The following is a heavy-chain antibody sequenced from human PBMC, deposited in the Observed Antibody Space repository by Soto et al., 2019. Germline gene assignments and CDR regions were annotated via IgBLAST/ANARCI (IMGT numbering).Heavy chain of an antibody. Sequence: GGSLRLSCAASGFTFSSYAMSWVRQAPGKGLEWVSAISGSGGSTYYADSVKGRFTISRDNSKNTLYLQMNSLRAEDTAVYYCAKKRRQQRINGMDVWGQGTTVTVSS. J-gene: IGHJ6*02. CDR2: ISGSGGST. CDR3: AKKRRQQRINGMDV. D-gene: IGHD6-13*01. V-gene: IGHV3-23*01. CDR1: GFTFSSYA.